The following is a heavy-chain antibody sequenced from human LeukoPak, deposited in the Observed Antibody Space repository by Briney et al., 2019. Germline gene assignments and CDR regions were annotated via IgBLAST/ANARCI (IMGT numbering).Heavy chain of an antibody. V-gene: IGHV1-18*01. Sequence: ASVKVSCKASGYTFTSYGISWVRQAPGQGLEWMGWISAYNGNTNYAQKLQGRVTMTTDTSTSTAYMELRSLRSDDTAVYYCARVEVYYGSGSKGFWFDPWGQGTLVTVSS. CDR2: ISAYNGNT. D-gene: IGHD3-10*01. CDR3: ARVEVYYGSGSKGFWFDP. J-gene: IGHJ5*02. CDR1: GYTFTSYG.